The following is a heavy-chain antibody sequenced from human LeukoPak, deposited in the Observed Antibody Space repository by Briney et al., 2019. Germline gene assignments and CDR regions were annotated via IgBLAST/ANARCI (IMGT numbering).Heavy chain of an antibody. Sequence: SETLSLTCTVSGGSISSSSYYWGWIRQPPGKGLEWIGSIYYSGSTYYNPSLKSRVTISVDTSKNQFSLKLSSVTAADTAVYYCARGAGTGYGMDVWGQGTTVTVSS. CDR2: IYYSGST. D-gene: IGHD6-19*01. V-gene: IGHV4-39*01. J-gene: IGHJ6*02. CDR3: ARGAGTGYGMDV. CDR1: GGSISSSSYY.